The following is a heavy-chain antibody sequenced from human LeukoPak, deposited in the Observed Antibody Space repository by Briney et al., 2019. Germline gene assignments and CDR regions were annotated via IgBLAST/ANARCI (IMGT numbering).Heavy chain of an antibody. J-gene: IGHJ4*02. D-gene: IGHD3-10*01. CDR1: GFIFSSYA. V-gene: IGHV3-9*01. Sequence: GGSLRLSCAASGFIFSSYAMNWVRQAPGKGLEWVSGISWNSGSIGYADSVKGRFTISRDNAKNSLYLQMNSLRAEDTALYYCAKDITMVRGVILDYWGQGTLVTVSS. CDR2: ISWNSGSI. CDR3: AKDITMVRGVILDY.